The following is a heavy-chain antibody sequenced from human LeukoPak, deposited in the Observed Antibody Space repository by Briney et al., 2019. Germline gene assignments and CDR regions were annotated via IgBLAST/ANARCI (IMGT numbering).Heavy chain of an antibody. CDR1: GGSISSYY. CDR2: IYYSGST. D-gene: IGHD3-10*01. CDR3: ARDRGYGSRYYFDY. V-gene: IGHV4-59*06. Sequence: PSETLSLTCTVSGGSISSYYWSWIRQPPGKGLEWIGYIYYSGSTYYNPSLKSRVTISVDTSKNQFSLKLSSVTAADTAVYYCARDRGYGSRYYFDYWGQGTLVTVSS. J-gene: IGHJ4*02.